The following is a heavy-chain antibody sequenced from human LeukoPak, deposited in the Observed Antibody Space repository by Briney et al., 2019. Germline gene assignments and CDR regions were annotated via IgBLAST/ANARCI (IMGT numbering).Heavy chain of an antibody. V-gene: IGHV3-21*04. CDR1: AFTFSSYS. Sequence: PGGSLRLSCAASAFTFSSYSMNWVRQAPGKGLEWVSSISSGSTYIYYADSVKGRFTISRDNSKNTLYLQMNSLRAEDTAVYYCASSRRNSGWFLNFDYWGQGTLVTVSS. CDR2: ISSGSTYI. D-gene: IGHD6-19*01. J-gene: IGHJ4*02. CDR3: ASSRRNSGWFLNFDY.